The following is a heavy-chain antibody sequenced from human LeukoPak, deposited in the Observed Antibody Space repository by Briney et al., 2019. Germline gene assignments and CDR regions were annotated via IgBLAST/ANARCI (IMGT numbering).Heavy chain of an antibody. J-gene: IGHJ4*02. CDR3: ARVGVGQYDFWSGPDY. Sequence: TGGSLRLSCAASGFTFSSYSMNWVRQAPGKGLEWVSYISSSSSTIYYADSVKGRFTISRDNAKNSLYLQMNSLRAEDTAVYYCARVGVGQYDFWSGPDYWGQGTLVTVSS. D-gene: IGHD3-3*01. V-gene: IGHV3-48*01. CDR1: GFTFSSYS. CDR2: ISSSSSTI.